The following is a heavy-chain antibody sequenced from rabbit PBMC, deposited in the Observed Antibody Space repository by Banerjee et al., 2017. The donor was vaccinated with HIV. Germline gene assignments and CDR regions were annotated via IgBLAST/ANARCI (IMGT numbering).Heavy chain of an antibody. J-gene: IGHJ4*01. Sequence: QSLVESGGDLVKPGASLTLTCKASGLDFSSSYWICWVRQAPGKGLEWIACIYVGSSGSTYYASWAKGRFTISKTSSTTVTLQMTSLTAADMATYFCARGDDRDPSYGYALSLWGPGTLVTVS. CDR2: IYVGSSGST. CDR3: ARGDDRDPSYGYALSL. V-gene: IGHV1S40*01. CDR1: GLDFSSSYW. D-gene: IGHD6-1*01.